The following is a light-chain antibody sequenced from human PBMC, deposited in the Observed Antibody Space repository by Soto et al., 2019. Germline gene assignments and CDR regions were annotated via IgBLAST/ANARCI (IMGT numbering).Light chain of an antibody. CDR1: SSNIGRDT. V-gene: IGLV1-44*01. CDR3: AAWDGSLNGWV. Sequence: QSVLTQPPSASGTPGQRVTISCSGTSSNIGRDTVNWYQQVPGTAPKLLIYSTNQRPSGVPDRFSGSKSGTSASLAISGLQSEDEADYYCAAWDGSLNGWVFGGGTKVTVL. J-gene: IGLJ3*02. CDR2: STN.